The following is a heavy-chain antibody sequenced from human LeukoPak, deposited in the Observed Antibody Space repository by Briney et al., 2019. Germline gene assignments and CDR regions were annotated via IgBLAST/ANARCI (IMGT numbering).Heavy chain of an antibody. Sequence: SETLSLTCAVYGGSFSGYYWSWIRQPPGKGLEWIGELNHSGSTNYNPSLKSRVTISVDTSKNQFSLKLSSVTAADTAVYYCARGHTYYYDGSGYYYDYWGQGTLVTVSS. V-gene: IGHV4-34*01. CDR3: ARGHTYYYDGSGYYYDY. D-gene: IGHD3-22*01. CDR1: GGSFSGYY. J-gene: IGHJ4*02. CDR2: LNHSGST.